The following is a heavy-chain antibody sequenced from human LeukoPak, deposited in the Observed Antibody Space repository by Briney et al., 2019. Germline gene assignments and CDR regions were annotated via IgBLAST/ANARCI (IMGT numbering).Heavy chain of an antibody. D-gene: IGHD5-18*01. V-gene: IGHV3-53*01. CDR1: GFTVSSNY. J-gene: IGHJ4*02. Sequence: GGSLRLSCAASGFTVSSNYMSWVRQAPGKGLEWVSVIYSGGSTYYADSVKGRFTISRDNSKNTLYLQMNSLRAEDTAVYYCAAQSGYTCPSAYWGQGTLVTVSS. CDR2: IYSGGST. CDR3: AAQSGYTCPSAY.